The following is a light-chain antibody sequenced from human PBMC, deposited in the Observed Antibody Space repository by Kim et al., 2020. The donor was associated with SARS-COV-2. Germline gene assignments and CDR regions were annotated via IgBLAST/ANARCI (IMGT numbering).Light chain of an antibody. CDR1: QDIRKD. CDR3: LQHNSYPIT. Sequence: ASEGDRVTITCRASQDIRKDLGGDKQRPGRAPKRLIYGASRLQRGVPSRFSGSGSGTEFTLTISSLQPEDFGTYFCLQHNSYPITFGQGARLESK. J-gene: IGKJ5*01. V-gene: IGKV1-17*01. CDR2: GAS.